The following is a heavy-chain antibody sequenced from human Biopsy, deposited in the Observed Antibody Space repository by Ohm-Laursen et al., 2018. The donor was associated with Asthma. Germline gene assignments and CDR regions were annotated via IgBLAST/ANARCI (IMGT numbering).Heavy chain of an antibody. D-gene: IGHD6-6*01. CDR1: GFTFSTYG. Sequence: SSLRLSCAASGFTFSTYGMHWVRQAPGKGLEWVSFIWYDGRKKTYADSVKGRFTISRDNSKNILYLQMNSLRAEDTAVYYCARKIAARGGMGVWGQGTTVTVSS. CDR3: ARKIAARGGMGV. CDR2: IWYDGRKK. J-gene: IGHJ6*02. V-gene: IGHV3-33*08.